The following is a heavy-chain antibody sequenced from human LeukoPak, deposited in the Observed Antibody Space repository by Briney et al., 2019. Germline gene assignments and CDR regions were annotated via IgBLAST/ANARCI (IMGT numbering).Heavy chain of an antibody. CDR1: GFTFSDSA. Sequence: GGSLRLSCAASGFTFSDSAMTWVRQAPGKGLDWVSLISFSGANSYYADSVKGRFTISRDNSKNTLYLQMNSLRAEDTAVYYCARDGSAVTTWSRTLYFDYWGQGTLVTVSS. V-gene: IGHV3-23*01. CDR3: ARDGSAVTTWSRTLYFDY. D-gene: IGHD4-17*01. J-gene: IGHJ4*02. CDR2: ISFSGANS.